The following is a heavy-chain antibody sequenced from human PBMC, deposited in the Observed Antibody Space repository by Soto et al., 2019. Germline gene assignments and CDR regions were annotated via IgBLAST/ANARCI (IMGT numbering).Heavy chain of an antibody. D-gene: IGHD3-3*01. CDR3: ARRGPITIFGVVRYNWFDP. V-gene: IGHV4-39*01. CDR2: IYYSGST. J-gene: IGHJ5*02. Sequence: QLQLQESGPGLVKPSETLSLTCTVSGGSISSSSYYWGWIRQPPGKGLEWIGSIYYSGSTYYNPSLKSRVTISVATSKNQFYLKLSSVTAADTAVYYCARRGPITIFGVVRYNWFDPWGQVPLVTVAS. CDR1: GGSISSSSYY.